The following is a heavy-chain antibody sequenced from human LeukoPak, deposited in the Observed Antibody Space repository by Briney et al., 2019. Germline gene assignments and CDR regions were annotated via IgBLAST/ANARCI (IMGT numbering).Heavy chain of an antibody. CDR2: IYSDGST. Sequence: PGGSLRLSCAASGFTVSSNSMTWVRQAPGKGLEWVSVIYSDGSTFYAASVKGRFITSRDNSKNTLYLQMNSLRVDDTAVYFCARDHRIGGSWGQGTLVTVSS. J-gene: IGHJ4*02. CDR3: ARDHRIGGS. D-gene: IGHD3-16*01. V-gene: IGHV3-53*01. CDR1: GFTVSSNS.